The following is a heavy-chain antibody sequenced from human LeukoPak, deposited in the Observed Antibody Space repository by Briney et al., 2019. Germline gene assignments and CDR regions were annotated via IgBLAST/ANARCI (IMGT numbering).Heavy chain of an antibody. CDR2: IYPHDSDV. D-gene: IGHD4-17*01. CDR3: ARHPMDGDFFIGY. J-gene: IGHJ4*02. CDR1: GYFFPNYW. Sequence: VESLKISCRGSGYFFPNYWIGWVRQMPGRGLEWVAIIYPHDSDVRYSPTFQGQVTVSADKSNNTAYLHWSSLKASDTAMYYCARHPMDGDFFIGYWGQGTLVTVSS. V-gene: IGHV5-51*01.